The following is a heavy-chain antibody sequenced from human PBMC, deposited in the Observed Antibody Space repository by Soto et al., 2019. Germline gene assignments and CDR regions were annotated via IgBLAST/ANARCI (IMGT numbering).Heavy chain of an antibody. D-gene: IGHD1-26*01. Sequence: SETLSLTCTVSGGSISSYYWSWIRQPPGKGLEWIGYIYYSGSTNYNPSLKSRVTISVDTSKNQFSLKLSSVTAADTAVYYCARGIGSYYGDYYYYMDVWGKGTMVTVSS. V-gene: IGHV4-59*01. CDR3: ARGIGSYYGDYYYYMDV. CDR1: GGSISSYY. CDR2: IYYSGST. J-gene: IGHJ6*03.